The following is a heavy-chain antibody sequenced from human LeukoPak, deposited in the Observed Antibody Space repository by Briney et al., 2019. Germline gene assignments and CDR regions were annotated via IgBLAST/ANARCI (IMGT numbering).Heavy chain of an antibody. CDR3: ARPRATMKGYFDY. Sequence: GGSLRLSCAASGFTFSTYSGNWIRQAPGKGLEWVSSISDDSNYIFYADSVKGRFTISRDNSKNTLYLQMNSLRAEDTAVYYCARPRATMKGYFDYWGQGTLVTVSS. D-gene: IGHD3-22*01. CDR2: ISDDSNYI. J-gene: IGHJ4*02. CDR1: GFTFSTYS. V-gene: IGHV3-21*01.